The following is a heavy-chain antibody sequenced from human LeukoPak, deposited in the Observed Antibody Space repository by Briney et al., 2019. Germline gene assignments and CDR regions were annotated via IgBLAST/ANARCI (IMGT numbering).Heavy chain of an antibody. CDR2: IWYDGSTK. Sequence: GKSLRLSCIASGLTFKNYGMHWVRQAPGKGLERVAVIWYDGSTKYYADSVKGRFTISRDNSKNTLFLQMNSLRAEDTAVYYCAKVYSSGWYYFDYWGQGTLVTVSS. CDR3: AKVYSSGWYYFDY. CDR1: GLTFKNYG. J-gene: IGHJ4*02. D-gene: IGHD6-19*01. V-gene: IGHV3-33*06.